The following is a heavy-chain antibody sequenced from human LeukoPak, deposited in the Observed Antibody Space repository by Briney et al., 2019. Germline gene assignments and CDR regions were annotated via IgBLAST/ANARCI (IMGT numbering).Heavy chain of an antibody. CDR3: ARSIDTIFGVVTHYYMDV. CDR2: INPSGGST. Sequence: ASVKVSCKASGYTFTSYYMHWVRQAPGQGLEWMGIINPSGGSTSYAQKFQGRVTMTRDMSTSTVYMELSSLRSEDTAVYYCARSIDTIFGVVTHYYMDVWGKGTTVTVSS. J-gene: IGHJ6*03. D-gene: IGHD3-3*01. V-gene: IGHV1-46*01. CDR1: GYTFTSYY.